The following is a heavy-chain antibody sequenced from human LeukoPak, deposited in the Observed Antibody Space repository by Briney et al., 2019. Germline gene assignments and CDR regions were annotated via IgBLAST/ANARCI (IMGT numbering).Heavy chain of an antibody. CDR2: IIPIFGTA. V-gene: IGHV1-69*05. CDR3: ARVGEPYYYDSSGSSEAIEYFQH. CDR1: GGTFSSYV. Sequence: SVKVSCKASGGTFSSYVISWVRQAPGQGLEWMGGIIPIFGTANYAQKFQGRVTITTDESTSTAYMELSSLRSEDTAVYYCARVGEPYYYDSSGSSEAIEYFQHWGQGTLVTVSS. D-gene: IGHD3-22*01. J-gene: IGHJ1*01.